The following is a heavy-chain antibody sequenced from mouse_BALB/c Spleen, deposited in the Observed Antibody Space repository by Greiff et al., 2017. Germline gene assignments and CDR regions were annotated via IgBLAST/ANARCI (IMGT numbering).Heavy chain of an antibody. V-gene: IGHV3-2*02. CDR2: ISYSGST. D-gene: IGHD2-3*01. J-gene: IGHJ4*01. Sequence: EVQLQQSGPGLVKPSHTLSLTCTVTGYSITSDYAWNWIRQFPGNLLEWMGFISYSGSTSYNPSLKSRISITRDTSKNQFFLQLNSVTTEDTATYYCARSMIFYAMDYWGQGTSVTVSS. CDR1: GYSITSDYA. CDR3: ARSMIFYAMDY.